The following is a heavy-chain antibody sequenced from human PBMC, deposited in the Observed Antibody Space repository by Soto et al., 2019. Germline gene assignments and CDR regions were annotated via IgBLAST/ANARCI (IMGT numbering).Heavy chain of an antibody. Sequence: QVQLVQSGAEVKKPGASVKVSCKASGYTFTSYGISWVRQAPGQGLEWMGWISAYNGNTNYAQKLQGRVTMTTDTSTSTAYMERRSLRSDDTAVYYCARDYSGYDSNYYYYGMDVWGQGTTVTVSS. J-gene: IGHJ6*02. V-gene: IGHV1-18*01. CDR2: ISAYNGNT. CDR1: GYTFTSYG. CDR3: ARDYSGYDSNYYYYGMDV. D-gene: IGHD5-12*01.